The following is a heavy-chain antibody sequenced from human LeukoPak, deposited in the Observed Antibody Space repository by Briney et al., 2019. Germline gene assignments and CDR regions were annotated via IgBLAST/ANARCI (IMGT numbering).Heavy chain of an antibody. CDR2: ISGSGGST. D-gene: IGHD7-27*01. V-gene: IGHV3-23*01. Sequence: PGGSLRLSCAASGFTFSSYAMSWVRQAPGKGLEWVSSISGSGGSTYFPDSVKGRFTISRDNSKNTVYLQMYSLRAEDTALYYCARGGGEGFDYWAQGTLVTVSS. CDR1: GFTFSSYA. J-gene: IGHJ4*02. CDR3: ARGGGEGFDY.